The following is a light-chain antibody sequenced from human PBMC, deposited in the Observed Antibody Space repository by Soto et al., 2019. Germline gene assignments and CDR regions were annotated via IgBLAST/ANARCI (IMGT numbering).Light chain of an antibody. CDR1: QSVSSY. CDR2: DAS. J-gene: IGKJ2*01. CDR3: QQYSNWPPLYT. V-gene: IGKV3-15*01. Sequence: EIVMTQSPATLSVSPGEKPTLSCRASQSVSSYLAWYQQKPGLPPRLLIYDASTRATGIPDRFSGSGSGTDFTLTISSLQSADFAVYYCQQYSNWPPLYTFGRGTKLEIK.